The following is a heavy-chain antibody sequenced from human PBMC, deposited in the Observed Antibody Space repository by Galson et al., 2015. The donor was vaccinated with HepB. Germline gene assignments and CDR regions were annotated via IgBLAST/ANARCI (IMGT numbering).Heavy chain of an antibody. V-gene: IGHV4-31*03. CDR2: IFQSGTT. D-gene: IGHD3-22*01. CDR3: VRSGRHYYDSSGYYFGAFDI. J-gene: IGHJ3*02. CDR1: GGSISSGGYY. Sequence: CTVSGGSISSGGYYWSWIRQHPGKGLEWIGYIFQSGTTYYNPSLKSRVTISVDTSKNQFSLILTSMTAADTAVYYCVRSGRHYYDSSGYYFGAFDIWGQGTMVTVSS.